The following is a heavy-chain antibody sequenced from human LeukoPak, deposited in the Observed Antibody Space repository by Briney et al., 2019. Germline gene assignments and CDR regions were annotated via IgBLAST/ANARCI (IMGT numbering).Heavy chain of an antibody. V-gene: IGHV1-24*01. CDR1: GYTLTELP. J-gene: IGHJ4*02. CDR3: ATAPRQWLVLSVGQTFDY. D-gene: IGHD6-19*01. CDR2: FDPEDGET. Sequence: ASVKVSCKVSGYTLTELPMHWVRQAPGKGLEWMGGFDPEDGETIYAQKFQGRVTMTGDTSTDTAYMELSSLRSEDTAVYYCATAPRQWLVLSVGQTFDYWGQGTLVTVSS.